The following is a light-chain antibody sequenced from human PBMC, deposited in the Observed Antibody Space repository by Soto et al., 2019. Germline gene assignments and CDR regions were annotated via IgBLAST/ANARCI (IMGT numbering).Light chain of an antibody. CDR2: GAS. CDR1: QSVYSNY. V-gene: IGKV3-20*01. Sequence: EIVLTQSPGTLSLSPGEGATLSCRASQSVYSNYLAWYQQKPGQAPRLLISGASTRATGIPDRFSGSGSGTDFALPISGLEPEDFAVYSCQQCGTSPITFGKGTRLEIK. J-gene: IGKJ5*01. CDR3: QQCGTSPIT.